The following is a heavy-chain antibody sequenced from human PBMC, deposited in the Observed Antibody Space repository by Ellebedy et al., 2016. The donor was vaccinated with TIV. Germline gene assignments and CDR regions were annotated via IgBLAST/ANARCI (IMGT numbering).Heavy chain of an antibody. CDR2: IKQDGSEE. CDR3: ARLASSGWYLWFDY. J-gene: IGHJ4*02. Sequence: GESLKISCAASGFIFSSYWMSWVRPAPGKGLEWVANIKQDGSEEYYVDSVKGRFTISRDNAKNSLYLQMNSLRAEETAVYYCARLASSGWYLWFDYWGQGTLVTVSS. V-gene: IGHV3-7*04. D-gene: IGHD6-19*01. CDR1: GFIFSSYW.